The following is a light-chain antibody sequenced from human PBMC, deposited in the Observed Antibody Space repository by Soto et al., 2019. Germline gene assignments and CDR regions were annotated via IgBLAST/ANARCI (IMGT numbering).Light chain of an antibody. J-gene: IGLJ3*02. CDR2: EVT. Sequence: QSALTQPASVSGSPGQSITISCTGTGSDVGGYNYVSWYQQHPGKAPKLMISEVTNRPSGVSNRFSGSKSGNTASLTISGLQAADEADYYCTSYTGSGTLVFGGGTKLTVL. CDR1: GSDVGGYNY. V-gene: IGLV2-14*01. CDR3: TSYTGSGTLV.